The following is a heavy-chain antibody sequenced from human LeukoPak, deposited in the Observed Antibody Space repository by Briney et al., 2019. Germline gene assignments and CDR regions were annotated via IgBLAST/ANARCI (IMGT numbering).Heavy chain of an antibody. CDR2: IRGTGGTT. Sequence: GSLRLSCAASGFTFSSFAMSWVRQAPEKGLEWVSGIRGTGGTTYYADFVKGRFTISRDNSKNTLYLQMNSLRDEDTAVYYCAKDRQFLEHLFDYWGQGSLVAVSP. V-gene: IGHV3-23*01. CDR3: AKDRQFLEHLFDY. CDR1: GFTFSSFA. J-gene: IGHJ4*02. D-gene: IGHD3-3*01.